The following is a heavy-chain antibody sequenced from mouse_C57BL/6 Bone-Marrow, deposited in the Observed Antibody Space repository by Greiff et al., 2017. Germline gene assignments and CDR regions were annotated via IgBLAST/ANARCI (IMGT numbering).Heavy chain of an antibody. V-gene: IGHV14-1*01. CDR1: GFNIKDYY. CDR3: TTRYYGSSYDWYFDV. CDR2: IDPEDGDT. Sequence: VQLQQSGAELVRPGASVQLSCTASGFNIKDYYMHWVKQRPEQGLAWIGRIDPEDGDTEYAPKFQGKATMTADTASNTADLQLSSLTSEDTAVYYCTTRYYGSSYDWYFDVWGTGTTVTVSS. J-gene: IGHJ1*03. D-gene: IGHD1-1*01.